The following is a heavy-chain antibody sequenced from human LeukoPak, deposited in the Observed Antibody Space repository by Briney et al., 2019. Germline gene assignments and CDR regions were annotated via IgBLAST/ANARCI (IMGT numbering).Heavy chain of an antibody. D-gene: IGHD3-3*01. Sequence: SQTLSLTCTVSGGSISSGSYYWSWIRQPAGKGLEWIGRIYTSGSNNYNPSLKSRVTISVDTSKNQFSLKLSSVTAADTAVYYCARVSVFGVVDDAFDIWGQGTMVTVSS. CDR2: IYTSGSN. V-gene: IGHV4-61*02. J-gene: IGHJ3*02. CDR1: GGSISSGSYY. CDR3: ARVSVFGVVDDAFDI.